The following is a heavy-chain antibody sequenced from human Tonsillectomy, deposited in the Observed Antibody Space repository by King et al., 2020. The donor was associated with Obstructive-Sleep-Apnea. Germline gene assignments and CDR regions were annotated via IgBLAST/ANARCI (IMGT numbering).Heavy chain of an antibody. Sequence: QLVQXGGGVVQPGRSLXLSCAXSGFXXDTYAMHWVRQAPGKGXEPXSXISYDXTIKYYSDSVKARFTISRDNPKNTLYLQMNSTRPDDTAVYYCARXXXQXXXXXGXDVXXXXTXXTVS. D-gene: IGHD6-19*01. J-gene: IGHJ6*01. CDR1: GFXXDTYA. V-gene: IGHV3-30*04. CDR2: ISYDXTIK. CDR3: ARXXXQXXXXXGXDV.